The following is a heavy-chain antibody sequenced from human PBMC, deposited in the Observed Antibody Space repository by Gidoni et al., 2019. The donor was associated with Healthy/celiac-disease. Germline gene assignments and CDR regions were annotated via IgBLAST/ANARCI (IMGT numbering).Heavy chain of an antibody. CDR1: GYTFTSYY. V-gene: IGHV1-46*01. CDR3: ARAWFGELLGDAFDI. CDR2: INPSGGST. J-gene: IGHJ3*02. D-gene: IGHD3-10*01. Sequence: QVQLVQSGAEVKKPGASVKVSCKASGYTFTSYYMHWVRQAPGQGLEWMGIINPSGGSTSYAQKFQGRVTMTRDTSTSTVYMELSSLRSEDTAVYYCARAWFGELLGDAFDIWGQGTMVTVSS.